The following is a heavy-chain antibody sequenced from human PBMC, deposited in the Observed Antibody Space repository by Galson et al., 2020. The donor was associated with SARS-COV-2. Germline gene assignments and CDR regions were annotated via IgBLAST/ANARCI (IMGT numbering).Heavy chain of an antibody. J-gene: IGHJ3*02. Sequence: GESLKISCAVSGFTLSTYAMHWVRQAPGKGLEWVAVISYDGSNEYYADSVKGRFTISRDNSKNTLYMQMNSLRAEDTAVYYCAKAFYQSGEDHNGYYKTPFPYEAFHSWGQGTMVTVSS. CDR2: ISYDGSNE. V-gene: IGHV3-30*18. CDR3: AKAFYQSGEDHNGYYKTPFPYEAFHS. CDR1: GFTLSTYA. D-gene: IGHD3-22*01.